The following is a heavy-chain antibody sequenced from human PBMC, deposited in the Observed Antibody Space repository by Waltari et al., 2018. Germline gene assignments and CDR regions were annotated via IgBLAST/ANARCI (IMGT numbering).Heavy chain of an antibody. CDR2: IYSSGST. V-gene: IGHV4-61*09. CDR3: ARSDVVVAPARNNYYFPMEV. D-gene: IGHD2-21*01. CDR1: GDSISGSYY. Sequence: QLQLQQSGPGLVKPSQTLSLACSLSGDSISGSYYWNWVRQTAGEGLEWLGYIYSSGSTTYTPSPQSRATISLVTKTQFSLKLAAVTAADTAVYYCARSDVVVAPARNNYYFPMEVWGQGTTVTVSS. J-gene: IGHJ6*03.